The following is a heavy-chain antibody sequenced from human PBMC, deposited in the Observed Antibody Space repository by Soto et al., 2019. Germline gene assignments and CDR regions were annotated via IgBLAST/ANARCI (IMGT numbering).Heavy chain of an antibody. CDR1: GFAFNNYG. CDR2: IWHDGSNK. J-gene: IGHJ6*02. V-gene: IGHV3-33*06. Sequence: QMQLVESGGGVVQPGRSLRLSCVASGFAFNNYGMHWVRQLPGKGLEWVAVIWHDGSNKYYADSVQGRVTVSRDNADNTMYLEINSLRADDTATYYCAKDRDLVVSPGVLSLYGMDVWGHGTTVIVSS. D-gene: IGHD2-8*01. CDR3: AKDRDLVVSPGVLSLYGMDV.